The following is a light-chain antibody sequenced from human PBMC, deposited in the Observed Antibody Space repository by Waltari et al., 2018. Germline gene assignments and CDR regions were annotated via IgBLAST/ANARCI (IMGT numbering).Light chain of an antibody. CDR2: LAS. CDR1: QSLLHSNGYNY. CDR3: MQALQTPS. J-gene: IGKJ1*01. Sequence: DIVMTQSPLSLPVTPGEPASISCRSSQSLLHSNGYNYLDWYVQKPGQSPQLLIYLASNRAPGVPDRFSGSGSGTDFTLKISRVEAEDVGIYYCMQALQTPSFGHGTKVDIK. V-gene: IGKV2-28*01.